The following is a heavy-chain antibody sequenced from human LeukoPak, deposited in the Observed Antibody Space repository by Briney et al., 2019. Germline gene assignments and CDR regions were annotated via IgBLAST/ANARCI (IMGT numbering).Heavy chain of an antibody. CDR1: GGSISSYY. J-gene: IGHJ4*02. CDR3: ARDSEVSFCSSTSCYIPYFDY. CDR2: IYYSGST. D-gene: IGHD2-2*02. V-gene: IGHV4-59*01. Sequence: SETLSLTCTVSGGSISSYYWSWIRQPPGKGLEWIGYIYYSGSTNYNPSLKSRVTISVDTSKNQFSLKLSSVTAADTAVYYCARDSEVSFCSSTSCYIPYFDYWGQGTLVTVSS.